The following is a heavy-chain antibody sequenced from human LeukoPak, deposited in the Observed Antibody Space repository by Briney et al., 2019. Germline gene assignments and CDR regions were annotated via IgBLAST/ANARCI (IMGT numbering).Heavy chain of an antibody. CDR3: ATAPGIAAAGTTFDY. CDR2: FDPEDGET. D-gene: IGHD6-13*01. Sequence: ASVKVSCKVSGYTLTELSMHWVRQAPGKGLEWMGGFDPEDGETIYAQKFQGRVTMTEDTSTDTAYMELGSLRSEDTAVYYCATAPGIAAAGTTFDYWGQGTLVTVSS. V-gene: IGHV1-24*01. J-gene: IGHJ4*02. CDR1: GYTLTELS.